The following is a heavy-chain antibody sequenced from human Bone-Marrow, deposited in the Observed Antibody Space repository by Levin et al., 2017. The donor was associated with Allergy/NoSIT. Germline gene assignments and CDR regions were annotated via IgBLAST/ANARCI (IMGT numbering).Heavy chain of an antibody. CDR3: AREGTPQSWDY. J-gene: IGHJ4*02. D-gene: IGHD1-14*01. Sequence: SQTLSLTCAVHCGSFSGSYWSWIRQPPGKGLEWIGEIHHRGNTKSNPSLKSRVTISVDTSKNQFSLKLTSVTAADTAVYYCAREGTPQSWDYWGQGTLVSVSS. CDR2: IHHRGNT. V-gene: IGHV4-34*01. CDR1: CGSFSGSY.